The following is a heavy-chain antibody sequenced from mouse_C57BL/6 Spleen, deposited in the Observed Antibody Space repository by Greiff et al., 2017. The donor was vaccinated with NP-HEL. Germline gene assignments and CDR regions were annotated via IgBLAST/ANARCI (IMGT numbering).Heavy chain of an antibody. D-gene: IGHD2-5*01. Sequence: VQLQQPGAELVRPGSSVKLSCKASGYTFTSYWMHWVKQSPIQGLEWIGNIDPSDSETHYNQKFKDKATLTVDKSSSTAYMQLSSLTSEDSAVYYCARENYSKGFADWGQGTLVTVSA. J-gene: IGHJ3*01. CDR1: GYTFTSYW. CDR3: ARENYSKGFAD. V-gene: IGHV1-52*01. CDR2: IDPSDSET.